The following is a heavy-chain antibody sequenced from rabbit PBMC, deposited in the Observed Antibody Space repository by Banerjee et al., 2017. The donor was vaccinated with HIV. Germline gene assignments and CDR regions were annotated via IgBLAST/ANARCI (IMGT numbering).Heavy chain of an antibody. CDR3: VRVVDDYGSYYFNL. J-gene: IGHJ4*01. D-gene: IGHD2-1*01. CDR2: IDPVFGST. V-gene: IGHV1S47*01. CDR1: GFDFSSYG. Sequence: EESGGGLVQPEGSLTLTCKASGFDFSSYGVSWVRQAPGKGLEWIGYIDPVFGSTYYASWVNGRFTISSHNAQNTLYLQLNSLTAADTATYFCVRVVDDYGSYYFNLWGPGILVTVS.